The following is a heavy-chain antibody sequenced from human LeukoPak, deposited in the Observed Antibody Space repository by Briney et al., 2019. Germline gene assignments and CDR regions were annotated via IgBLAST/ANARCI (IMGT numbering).Heavy chain of an antibody. CDR1: GGSISSGGYY. Sequence: KPSETLSLTCTVSGGSISSGGYYWSWIRQHPGKGLEWIGYIYYSGSTYYNPSLKSRVTILVDTSRNQFSLKLSSVTAADTAVYYCARIRYYYDSSGHYYFDYWGQGTLVTVSS. CDR3: ARIRYYYDSSGHYYFDY. CDR2: IYYSGST. V-gene: IGHV4-61*08. D-gene: IGHD3-22*01. J-gene: IGHJ4*02.